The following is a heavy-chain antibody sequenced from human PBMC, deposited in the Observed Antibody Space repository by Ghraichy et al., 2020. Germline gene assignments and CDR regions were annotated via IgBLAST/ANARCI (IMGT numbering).Heavy chain of an antibody. CDR3: ARGLKRQIVVVIKAYYYYGMDV. CDR1: GYTFTSYD. D-gene: IGHD3-22*01. J-gene: IGHJ6*02. Sequence: ASVKVSCKASGYTFTSYDINWVRQATGQGLEWMGWMNPNSGNTGYAQKFQGRVTMTRNTSISTAYMELSSLRSEDTAVYYCARGLKRQIVVVIKAYYYYGMDVWGQGTTVTVSS. CDR2: MNPNSGNT. V-gene: IGHV1-8*01.